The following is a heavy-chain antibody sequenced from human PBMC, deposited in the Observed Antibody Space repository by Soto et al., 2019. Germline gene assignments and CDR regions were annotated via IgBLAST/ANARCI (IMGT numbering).Heavy chain of an antibody. D-gene: IGHD6-19*01. J-gene: IGHJ5*02. Sequence: GASVKVSCKASGYTFTSYAMHWVRQAPGQRLEWMGWINAGNGNTKYSQKFQGRVTITRDTSASTAYMELSSLRSEDTAVYYCARDQWLGRNGYWFDPWGQGTLVTVSS. CDR1: GYTFTSYA. V-gene: IGHV1-3*01. CDR2: INAGNGNT. CDR3: ARDQWLGRNGYWFDP.